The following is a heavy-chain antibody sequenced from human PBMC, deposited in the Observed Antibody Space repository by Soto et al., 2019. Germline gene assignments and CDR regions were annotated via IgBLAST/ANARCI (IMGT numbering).Heavy chain of an antibody. CDR3: ARTVDMAGNFDY. D-gene: IGHD5-12*01. J-gene: IGHJ4*02. Sequence: PSETLSLTCTVSGGSISSSSYYWGWIRQPPGKGLEWIGSIYYSGSTYYNPSLKSRVTISVDTSKNQFSLKLSSVTAADTAVYYCARTVDMAGNFDYWGQGTLVTVSS. CDR1: GGSISSSSYY. CDR2: IYYSGST. V-gene: IGHV4-39*01.